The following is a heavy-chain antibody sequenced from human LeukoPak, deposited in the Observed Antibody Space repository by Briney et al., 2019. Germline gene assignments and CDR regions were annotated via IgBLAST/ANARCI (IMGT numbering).Heavy chain of an antibody. D-gene: IGHD6-13*01. V-gene: IGHV4-39*01. CDR2: IYYSGST. CDR3: ARRYSSSWKQYYYFDY. Sequence: SETLSLTCTVSGGSISSSSYYWGWIRQPPGKGLKWIGSIYYSGSTYYNPSLKSRVTISVDTSKNQFSLKLSSVTAADTAVYYCARRYSSSWKQYYYFDYWGQGTLVTVSS. CDR1: GGSISSSSYY. J-gene: IGHJ4*02.